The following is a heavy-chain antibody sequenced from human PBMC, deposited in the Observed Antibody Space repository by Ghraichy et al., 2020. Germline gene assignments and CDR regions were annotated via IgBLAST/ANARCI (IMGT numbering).Heavy chain of an antibody. CDR2: IRYDGSNK. J-gene: IGHJ3*02. V-gene: IGHV3-30*02. D-gene: IGHD6-13*01. CDR3: AKDISSSSDADAFDI. CDR1: GFTFSSYG. Sequence: GGSLRLSCAASGFTFSSYGMHWVRQAPGKGLEWVAFIRYDGSNKYYADSVKGRFTISRDNSKNTLYLQMNSLRAEDTAVYYCAKDISSSSDADAFDIWGQGTMVTVSS.